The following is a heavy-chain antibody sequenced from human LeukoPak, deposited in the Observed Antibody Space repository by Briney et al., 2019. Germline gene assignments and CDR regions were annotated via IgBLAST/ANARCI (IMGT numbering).Heavy chain of an antibody. D-gene: IGHD3-10*01. CDR1: GFTFSSYA. J-gene: IGHJ4*02. CDR2: IKRDGSEQ. CDR3: ARVNYGLDI. Sequence: GGSLRLSCAASGFTFSSYAMRWIRQAPGKGLEWVASIKRDGSEQRYVDSVEGRFTISRDSAKSSLFLHMNSLRVEDTALYYCARVNYGLDIWGQGTPVTVSS. V-gene: IGHV3-7*03.